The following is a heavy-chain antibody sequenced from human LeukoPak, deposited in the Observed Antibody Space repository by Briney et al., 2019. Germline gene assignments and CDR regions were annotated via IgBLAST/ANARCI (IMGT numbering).Heavy chain of an antibody. D-gene: IGHD3-22*01. CDR1: GYSISSGYY. J-gene: IGHJ4*02. Sequence: SETLSLTCTVSGYSISSGYYWGWIRQPPGKGLEWIGSIYHSGSTYYNPSLKSRVTISVDTSKNQFSLKLSSVTAADTAVYYCARDLYDSSGYFFGFWGQGTLVTVSS. V-gene: IGHV4-38-2*02. CDR3: ARDLYDSSGYFFGF. CDR2: IYHSGST.